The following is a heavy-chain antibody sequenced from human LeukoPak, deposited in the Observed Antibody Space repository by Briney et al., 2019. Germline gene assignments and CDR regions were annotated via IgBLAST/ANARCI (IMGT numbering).Heavy chain of an antibody. D-gene: IGHD3-10*01. CDR3: ASRITMVQGVITSSYYYGMDV. J-gene: IGHJ6*02. CDR1: GGSFSGYY. Sequence: PSDTLSLTCAVYGGSFSGYYWSWIRQPPGKGLEGIGEINHSGSTNYNPSLKSRVTISVDTSKNQFSLKLSSVTAADTAVYYCASRITMVQGVITSSYYYGMDVWGQGTTVTVPS. V-gene: IGHV4-34*01. CDR2: INHSGST.